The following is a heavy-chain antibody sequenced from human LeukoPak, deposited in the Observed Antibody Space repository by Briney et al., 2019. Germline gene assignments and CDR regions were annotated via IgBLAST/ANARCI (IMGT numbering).Heavy chain of an antibody. CDR1: GFTFSSYG. CDR2: IWYDGSNK. Sequence: GRSLRLSCAASGFTFSSYGMHWVRQAPGKGLEWVAVIWYDGSNKYYADSVKGRFTISRDNSKNTLYLQMNSLRAEDTAVYYCARDDYGGNFYYYGMDVWGQGTTVTVSS. CDR3: ARDDYGGNFYYYGMDV. V-gene: IGHV3-33*01. J-gene: IGHJ6*02. D-gene: IGHD4-23*01.